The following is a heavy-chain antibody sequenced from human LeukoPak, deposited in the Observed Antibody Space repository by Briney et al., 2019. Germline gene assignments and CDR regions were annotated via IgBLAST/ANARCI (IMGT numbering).Heavy chain of an antibody. J-gene: IGHJ5*02. Sequence: SVKVSCKASGGTFSSYAISWVRQAPGQGLEWMGGIIPIFGTANYAQKFQGRVTITADESTSTAYMELSSLRSEDTAVYYCARGGNYYGSGSYENWFDPWGQGTLVTVSS. D-gene: IGHD3-10*01. CDR2: IIPIFGTA. CDR1: GGTFSSYA. V-gene: IGHV1-69*13. CDR3: ARGGNYYGSGSYENWFDP.